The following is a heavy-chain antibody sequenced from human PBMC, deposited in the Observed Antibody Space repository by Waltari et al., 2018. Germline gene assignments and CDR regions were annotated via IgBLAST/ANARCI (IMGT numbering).Heavy chain of an antibody. CDR3: ARDKGSSQAVDI. J-gene: IGHJ3*02. CDR2: IITIFGTA. D-gene: IGHD6-13*01. V-gene: IGHV1-69*08. Sequence: QVQLVQSGAEVKKPGSSVKVSCTASVVTFSRYAISWVRQAPGQGLEWMGMIITIFGTANEEQKVQGRVRITEDKSTSTDYMELSSLRSEDTAVDYCARDKGSSQAVDIWGQGTMVTVSS. CDR1: VVTFSRYA.